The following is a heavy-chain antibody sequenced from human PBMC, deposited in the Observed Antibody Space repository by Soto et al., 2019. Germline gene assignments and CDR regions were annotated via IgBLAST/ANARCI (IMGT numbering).Heavy chain of an antibody. CDR3: ARFDGSGRYFDY. J-gene: IGHJ4*02. CDR2: INHSGST. Sequence: SETLSLTCAVYGGSFSGYYWSWIRQPPGKGLEWIGEINHSGSTNYNPSLKSRVTISADTSKNQFSLKLSSVTAADTAVYYCARFDGSGRYFDYWGQGTLVTVSS. CDR1: GGSFSGYY. D-gene: IGHD2-15*01. V-gene: IGHV4-34*01.